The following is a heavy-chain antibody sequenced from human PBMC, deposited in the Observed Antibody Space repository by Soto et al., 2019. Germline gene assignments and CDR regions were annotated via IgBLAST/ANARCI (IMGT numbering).Heavy chain of an antibody. CDR2: IIPIFGTA. D-gene: IGHD3-22*01. CDR3: ARDYYYDSSGNYYGMDV. J-gene: IGHJ6*02. V-gene: IGHV1-69*13. CDR1: GGTFSSYA. Sequence: SVKVSCKASGGTFSSYAISWVRQAPGQGLEWMGGIIPIFGTANYAQKFQGRVTITADESTSTAYMELSSLRSEDTAVYYCARDYYYDSSGNYYGMDVWCQGTTVTVSS.